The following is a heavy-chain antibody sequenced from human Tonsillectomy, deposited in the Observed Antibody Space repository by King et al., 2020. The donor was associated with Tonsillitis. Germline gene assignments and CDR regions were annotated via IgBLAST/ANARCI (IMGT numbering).Heavy chain of an antibody. J-gene: IGHJ6*03. CDR1: GFTFSDYY. Sequence: VQLVESGGGLVKPGGSLRLSCAASGFTFSDYYMSWIRQAPGKGLEWVSYISSSSSYTNYADSVKGRFTISRDNAKNSLYLQMNSLRAEDTAVYYCAGDWRGYEWAAGMNYYYYMDVWGKGTTVTVSS. CDR3: AGDWRGYEWAAGMNYYYYMDV. D-gene: IGHD6-13*01. V-gene: IGHV3-11*05. CDR2: ISSSSSYT.